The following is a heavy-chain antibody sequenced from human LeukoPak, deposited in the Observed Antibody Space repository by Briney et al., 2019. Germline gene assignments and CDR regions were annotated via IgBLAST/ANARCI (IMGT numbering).Heavy chain of an antibody. CDR1: GFTFSTYG. J-gene: IGHJ4*02. CDR3: VAVAGRPAGGGVYC. D-gene: IGHD6-19*01. Sequence: GGSLRLSCVASGFTFSTYGMSWVRQAPGKGLEWISGISGSGDSTYNADSVKGRFSITRDNSKNTLYLQMNSLRVEDTAVYYCVAVAGRPAGGGVYCWGQGTLVTVSS. CDR2: ISGSGDST. V-gene: IGHV3-23*01.